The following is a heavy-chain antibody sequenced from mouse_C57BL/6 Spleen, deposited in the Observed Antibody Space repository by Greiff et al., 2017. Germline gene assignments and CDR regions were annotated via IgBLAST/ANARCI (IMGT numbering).Heavy chain of an antibody. CDR2: IWWDDAK. CDR1: GFSLSTFGMG. D-gene: IGHD2-4*01. CDR3: ARMRDYDYYYAMDY. J-gene: IGHJ4*01. V-gene: IGHV8-8*01. Sequence: QVTLKESGPGILQPSQTLSLTCSFSGFSLSTFGMGVGWIRQPSGKGLEWLAHIWWDDAKYYNPALKSRLTISKDTSKNQVFLKIANVDTADTATYYCARMRDYDYYYAMDYWGQGTSVTVSS.